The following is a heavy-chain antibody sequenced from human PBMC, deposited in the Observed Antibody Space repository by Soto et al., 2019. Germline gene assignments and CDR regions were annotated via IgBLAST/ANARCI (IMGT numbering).Heavy chain of an antibody. V-gene: IGHV1-58*01. Sequence: SVKVSCKASGFTFTSSAVQWVRQARGQRLEWIGWIVVGSGNTNYAQKFQERVTITRDMSTSTAYMELSSLRSEDTAVYYCAADRIAARPSFNWFDPWGQGTLVTVSS. CDR1: GFTFTSSA. J-gene: IGHJ5*02. D-gene: IGHD6-6*01. CDR2: IVVGSGNT. CDR3: AADRIAARPSFNWFDP.